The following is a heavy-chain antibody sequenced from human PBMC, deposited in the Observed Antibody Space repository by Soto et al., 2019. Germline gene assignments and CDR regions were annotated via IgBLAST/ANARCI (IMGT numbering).Heavy chain of an antibody. J-gene: IGHJ6*02. CDR1: GYTFTSYG. D-gene: IGHD2-2*01. CDR2: IIPIFGTA. Sequence: SVKVSCKASGYTFTSYGISWVRQAPGQGLEWMGGIIPIFGTANYAQKFQGRVTITADKSTSTAYMELSSLRSEDTAVYYCAREGYCSSTSCYHSYGMDVWGQGTTVTVSS. V-gene: IGHV1-69*06. CDR3: AREGYCSSTSCYHSYGMDV.